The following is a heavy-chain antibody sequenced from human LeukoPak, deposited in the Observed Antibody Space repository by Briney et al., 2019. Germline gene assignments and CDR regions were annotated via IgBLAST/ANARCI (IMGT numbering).Heavy chain of an antibody. CDR3: AREANMEEFDY. J-gene: IGHJ4*02. V-gene: IGHV3-30*12. D-gene: IGHD3-3*01. Sequence: GSLRLSCAASGFTFNSYVMHWVRQAPGKGLEWVAVISYDGSNKYYADSVKGRFTISRDNAKNSLYLQMNSLRAEDTAVYYCAREANMEEFDYWGQGTLVTVSS. CDR2: ISYDGSNK. CDR1: GFTFNSYV.